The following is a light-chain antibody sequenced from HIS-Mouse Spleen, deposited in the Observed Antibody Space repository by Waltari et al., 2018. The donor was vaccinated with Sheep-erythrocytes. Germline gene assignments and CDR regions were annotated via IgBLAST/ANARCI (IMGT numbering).Light chain of an antibody. Sequence: QSALTQPASVSGSAGQSITISCTGTSSDVGSYNLVSWYQQHPGKAPKLMIYEVSKRPSGFPARFSGSKSGNTASLTVSGLQAEDEADYYCSSYAGSNNWVFGGGTKLTVL. CDR3: SSYAGSNNWV. J-gene: IGLJ3*02. CDR2: EVS. V-gene: IGLV2-8*01. CDR1: SSDVGSYNL.